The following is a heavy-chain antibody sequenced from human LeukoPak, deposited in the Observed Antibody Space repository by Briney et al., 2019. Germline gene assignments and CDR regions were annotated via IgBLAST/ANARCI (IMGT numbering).Heavy chain of an antibody. J-gene: IGHJ3*02. V-gene: IGHV3-23*01. D-gene: IGHD3-22*01. CDR2: ISGSGGST. CDR3: AKDRNYYDSSGYEGDAFDI. CDR1: GFTFSSYG. Sequence: TGGTLRLSCAASGFTFSSYGMSWVRQAPGKGLEWVSAISGSGGSTYYADSVKGRFTISRDNSKNTLYLQMNSLRAEDTAVYYCAKDRNYYDSSGYEGDAFDIWGQGTMVTVSS.